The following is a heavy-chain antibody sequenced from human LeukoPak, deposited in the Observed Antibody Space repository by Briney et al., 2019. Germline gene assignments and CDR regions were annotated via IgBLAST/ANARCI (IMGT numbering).Heavy chain of an antibody. CDR3: ARSGSYYKRNWFDP. CDR1: GGSISNYF. Sequence: SETLSLTCTVSGGSISNYFWSWVRQPAGKGLEWIGRIYSTGRSDYNPSLKSRITMSVDTSKNQFSLKLSSVTAADTAVYYCARSGSYYKRNWFDPWGQGTLVTVSS. D-gene: IGHD3-10*01. V-gene: IGHV4-4*07. CDR2: IYSTGRS. J-gene: IGHJ5*02.